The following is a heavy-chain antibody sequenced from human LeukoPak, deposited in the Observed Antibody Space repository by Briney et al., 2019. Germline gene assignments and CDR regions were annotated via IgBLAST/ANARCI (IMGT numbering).Heavy chain of an antibody. CDR2: INWNGGST. D-gene: IGHD6-13*01. Sequence: GGSLRLSCAASGFTFDDYGMSWVRQAPGKGLEWVSGINWNGGSTGYADSVKGRFTISRDNSKNTLYLQMNSLRAEDTAVYYCAKRRQQLGYFDYWGQGTLVTVSS. J-gene: IGHJ4*02. CDR3: AKRRQQLGYFDY. V-gene: IGHV3-20*04. CDR1: GFTFDDYG.